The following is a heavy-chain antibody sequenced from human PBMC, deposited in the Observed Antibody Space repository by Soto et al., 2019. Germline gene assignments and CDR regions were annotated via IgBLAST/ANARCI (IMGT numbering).Heavy chain of an antibody. CDR1: GITFSTYA. V-gene: IGHV3-23*01. Sequence: EVQVLESGGGLVQPGGSLRLSCAASGITFSTYAMSWVRQAPGKGLQWVSSISGSGGNTYHAGSVKGRFTISRDNSKSTLFLEMNSLRAEDTAVYYCAKQGNGDNVWRHFDSWGQGILVTVSS. J-gene: IGHJ4*02. CDR3: AKQGNGDNVWRHFDS. D-gene: IGHD3-16*01. CDR2: ISGSGGNT.